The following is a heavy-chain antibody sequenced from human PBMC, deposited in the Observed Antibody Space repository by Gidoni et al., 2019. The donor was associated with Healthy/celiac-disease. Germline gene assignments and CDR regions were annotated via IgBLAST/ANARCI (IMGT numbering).Heavy chain of an antibody. CDR2: IIPIVGTA. CDR3: ARDPALGATTGYFDY. V-gene: IGHV1-69*06. CDR1: AATFTSYA. J-gene: IGHJ4*02. Sequence: HVQLVQSGAEVKKPGSSVKFSCKASAATFTSYAIIWVRQAPGKGLEWMGGIIPIVGTANDAQKFQGRVTITADKSTSTAYMELSSLRSEDTAVYYCARDPALGATTGYFDYWGQGTLVTVSS. D-gene: IGHD1-26*01.